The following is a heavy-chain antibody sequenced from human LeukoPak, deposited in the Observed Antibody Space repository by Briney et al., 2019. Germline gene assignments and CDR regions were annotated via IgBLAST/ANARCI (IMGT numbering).Heavy chain of an antibody. Sequence: SETLSLTCTVSGGSISSSSYYWGWIRQPPGKGLEWIGSIYYSGSTYYNPSLKSRVTISVDTSKNQFSLKLSSVTAADTAVYYCARDSPYLYYDSSGYFFDYWGQGTLVTVSS. J-gene: IGHJ4*02. CDR2: IYYSGST. CDR1: GGSISSSSYY. V-gene: IGHV4-39*07. CDR3: ARDSPYLYYDSSGYFFDY. D-gene: IGHD3-22*01.